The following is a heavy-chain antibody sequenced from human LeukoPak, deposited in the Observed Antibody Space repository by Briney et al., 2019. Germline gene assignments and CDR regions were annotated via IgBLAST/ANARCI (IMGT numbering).Heavy chain of an antibody. D-gene: IGHD3-10*01. V-gene: IGHV3-48*04. CDR2: ISSSGSTI. J-gene: IGHJ4*02. CDR1: GFTFSTYS. CDR3: ARDFTITMVPR. Sequence: PGGSLRLSCAASGFTFSTYSIIWVRQAPGRGLEWVSYISSSGSTIYYADSVKGRFTISRDNAKNSLYLQMNSLRAEDTAVYYCARDFTITMVPRGGQGTLSPSP.